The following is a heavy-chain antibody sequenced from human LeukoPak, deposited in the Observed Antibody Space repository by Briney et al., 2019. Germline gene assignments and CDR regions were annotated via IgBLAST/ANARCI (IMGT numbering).Heavy chain of an antibody. V-gene: IGHV1-3*01. Sequence: ASVKVSCKASGYTFSSYAMHWVRQAPGQRLEWMGWINAGNGNTKYSQKFQGRVTFTRDTSASTSYMELSSLTSEDTAVYYCARGGIGSWPFDSWGQGTLVTASS. CDR3: ARGGIGSWPFDS. CDR2: INAGNGNT. CDR1: GYTFSSYA. D-gene: IGHD6-13*01. J-gene: IGHJ4*02.